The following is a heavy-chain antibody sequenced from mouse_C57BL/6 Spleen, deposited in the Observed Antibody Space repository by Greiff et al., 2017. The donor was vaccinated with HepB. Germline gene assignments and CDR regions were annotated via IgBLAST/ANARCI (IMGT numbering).Heavy chain of an antibody. J-gene: IGHJ3*01. V-gene: IGHV1-39*01. CDR3: ARSTGGLRAWFAY. Sequence: LVESGPELVKPGASVKISCKASGYSFTDYNMNWVKQSNGKSLEWIGVINPNYGTTSYNQKFKGKATLTVDQSSSTAYMQLNSLTSEDSAVYYCARSTGGLRAWFAYWGQGTLVTVSA. CDR1: GYSFTDYN. CDR2: INPNYGTT. D-gene: IGHD2-4*01.